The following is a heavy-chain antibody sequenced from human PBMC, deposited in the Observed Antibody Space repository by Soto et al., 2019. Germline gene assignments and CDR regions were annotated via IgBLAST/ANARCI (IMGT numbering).Heavy chain of an antibody. CDR1: GGTFSSYA. J-gene: IGHJ6*02. V-gene: IGHV1-69*01. CDR2: IIPIFGTA. CDR3: ARMFQWLVQDYYYYYGMDV. Sequence: QVQLVQSGAEVKKPGSSVKVSCKASGGTFSSYAISWVRQAPGQGLEWMGGIIPIFGTANYAQKFQGRVTITADEYTSTAHMELSSLRSEDTAVYYCARMFQWLVQDYYYYYGMDVWGQGTTVTVSS. D-gene: IGHD6-19*01.